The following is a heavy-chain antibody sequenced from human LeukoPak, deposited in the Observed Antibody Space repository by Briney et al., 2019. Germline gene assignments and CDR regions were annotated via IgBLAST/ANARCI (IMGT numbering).Heavy chain of an antibody. CDR1: GGSIFNCGYS. CDR3: ARRVATSWYFDL. Sequence: SQTLSLTCGVSGGSIFNCGYSWTWIRQPPGKGLEWIVYIYQFGITYYNSSLASRLSISLDRSKHQFSLKLTSVTAADTAVYYCARRVATSWYFDLWGRGTLVAVSS. D-gene: IGHD5-12*01. J-gene: IGHJ2*01. V-gene: IGHV4-30-2*01. CDR2: IYQFGIT.